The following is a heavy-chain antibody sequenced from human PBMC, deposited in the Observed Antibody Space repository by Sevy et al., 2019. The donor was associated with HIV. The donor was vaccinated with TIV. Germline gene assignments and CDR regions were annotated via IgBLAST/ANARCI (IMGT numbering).Heavy chain of an antibody. CDR3: ARDPYSGSYGGAFDI. Sequence: GVSLRLSCAASGFTFSSYAMHWVRQAPGKGLEWVAVISYDGSNKYYADSVKGRFTISRDNSKNTLYLQMNSLRAEDTAVYYCARDPYSGSYGGAFDIWGQGTMVTVSS. V-gene: IGHV3-30-3*01. J-gene: IGHJ3*02. CDR2: ISYDGSNK. CDR1: GFTFSSYA. D-gene: IGHD1-26*01.